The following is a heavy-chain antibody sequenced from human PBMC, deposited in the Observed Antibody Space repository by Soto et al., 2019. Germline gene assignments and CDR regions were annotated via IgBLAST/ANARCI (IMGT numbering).Heavy chain of an antibody. Sequence: QVQLVESGGGVVQPGRSLRLSCAASGFTFSRHTMHWVRQAPGKGLEWVAAISVDGSNTYYADSVKGRFTISRDNSKNTLYLQMNSRSSEDTAVHHCAREVYYAVWSGFNTPPYYFDDWGQGTLVTVSS. D-gene: IGHD3-3*01. CDR3: AREVYYAVWSGFNTPPYYFDD. V-gene: IGHV3-30-3*01. CDR2: ISVDGSNT. J-gene: IGHJ4*02. CDR1: GFTFSRHT.